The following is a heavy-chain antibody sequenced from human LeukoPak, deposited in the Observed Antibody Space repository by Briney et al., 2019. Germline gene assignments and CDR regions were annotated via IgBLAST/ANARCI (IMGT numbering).Heavy chain of an antibody. V-gene: IGHV4-38-2*02. J-gene: IGHJ5*02. D-gene: IGHD3-3*01. CDR3: ARVAPQTYYDFWSGYPYLNWFDP. Sequence: SETLSLTCTVSGYSISSGYYWGWIRQPPGKGLEWIGSTYHSGSTYYNPSLKSRVTISVDTSKNQFPLKLSPVTAADTAVYYCARVAPQTYYDFWSGYPYLNWFDPWGQGTLVTVSS. CDR1: GYSISSGYY. CDR2: TYHSGST.